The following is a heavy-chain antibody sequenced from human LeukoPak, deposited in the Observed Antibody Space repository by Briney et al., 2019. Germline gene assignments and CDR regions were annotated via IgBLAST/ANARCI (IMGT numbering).Heavy chain of an antibody. CDR1: GYTFTSYD. CDR3: ARAGGWLVVPAESYYYYYMDV. J-gene: IGHJ6*03. CDR2: MNPNSGNT. V-gene: IGHV1-8*03. Sequence: GASVKVSCKASGYTFTSYDINWVRQATGQGLEWMGWMNPNSGNTGYAQKFQGRVTITRNTSISTAYMELSSLRSEDTAVYYCARAGGWLVVPAESYYYYYMDVWGKGTTVTVSS. D-gene: IGHD2-2*01.